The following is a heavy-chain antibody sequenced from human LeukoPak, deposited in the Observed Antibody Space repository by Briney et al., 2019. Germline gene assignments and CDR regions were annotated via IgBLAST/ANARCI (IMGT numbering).Heavy chain of an antibody. V-gene: IGHV1-46*01. Sequence: ASVKVSCKASGYTFSSYYMHWVRQAPGQGLEWMGIINPSGGSTNYAQKFQGRVTMTRDTSTSTVYMELSSPRSEDTAIYYCARDLGYSYGFHYYWGQGTLVTVSS. CDR3: ARDLGYSYGFHYY. J-gene: IGHJ4*02. D-gene: IGHD5-18*01. CDR1: GYTFSSYY. CDR2: INPSGGST.